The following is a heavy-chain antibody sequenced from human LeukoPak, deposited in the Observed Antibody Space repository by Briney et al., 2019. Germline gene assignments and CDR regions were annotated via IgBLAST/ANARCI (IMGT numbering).Heavy chain of an antibody. CDR3: ARDATCSGGNCYSPAWFDP. CDR2: ISSSNTYI. V-gene: IGHV3-21*01. CDR1: GFIFSTYS. J-gene: IGHJ5*02. D-gene: IGHD2-15*01. Sequence: GGSLRLSCAASGFIFSTYSMNWVRQAPGKGLEWVSTISSSNTYIYYADSVKGRFTISRDNAKNSLFLQMNSLRAEDTALYYCARDATCSGGNCYSPAWFDPWGQGTLVTVS.